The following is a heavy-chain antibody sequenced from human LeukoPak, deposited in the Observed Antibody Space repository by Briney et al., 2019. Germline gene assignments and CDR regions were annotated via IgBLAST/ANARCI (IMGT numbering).Heavy chain of an antibody. CDR2: ISAYNGNT. D-gene: IGHD3-10*01. Sequence: GASVKVSCKASGYTFTSYGISWVRQAPGQGLEWMGWISAYNGNTNYAQKLQGRVTMTTDTSTSTAYMELRSLRSDDTAVYYCARAAPNSGYYYGSGSCLYPYWGQGTLVTVSS. CDR1: GYTFTSYG. CDR3: ARAAPNSGYYYGSGSCLYPY. J-gene: IGHJ4*02. V-gene: IGHV1-18*01.